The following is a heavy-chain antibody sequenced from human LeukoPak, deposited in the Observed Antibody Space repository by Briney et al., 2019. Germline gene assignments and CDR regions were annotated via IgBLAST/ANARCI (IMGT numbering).Heavy chain of an antibody. Sequence: SGPTLVKPTQTLTLTCTFSGFSLSTSGVGVGWIRQPPGKALEWLALIYWDDDKRYSPSLKSRLTITKDTSKNQVVLTMTNMDPVDTATYYRAHSKGCSSTSCYAWYAFDIWGQGTMVTVSS. CDR2: IYWDDDK. V-gene: IGHV2-5*02. CDR1: GFSLSTSGVG. D-gene: IGHD2-2*01. J-gene: IGHJ3*02. CDR3: AHSKGCSSTSCYAWYAFDI.